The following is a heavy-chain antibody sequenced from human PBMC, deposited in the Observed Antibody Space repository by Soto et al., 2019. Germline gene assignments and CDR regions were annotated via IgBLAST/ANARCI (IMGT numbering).Heavy chain of an antibody. D-gene: IGHD6-6*01. V-gene: IGHV4-30-4*01. J-gene: IGHJ4*02. CDR3: ARESEYSSSPGVYYFDY. CDR1: GGSISSGDYY. CDR2: IYYSGST. Sequence: QVQLQESGPGLVKPSQTLSLTCTVSGGSISSGDYYWSWIRQPPGKGLEWIGYIYYSGSTYYNPSLKGRVTISVDTSKNQFSLKLSSVTAADTAVYYCARESEYSSSPGVYYFDYWGQGTLVTVSS.